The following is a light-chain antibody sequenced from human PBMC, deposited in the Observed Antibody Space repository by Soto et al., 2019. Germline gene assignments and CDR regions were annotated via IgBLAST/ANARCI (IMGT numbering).Light chain of an antibody. Sequence: VMTQSPATLSVSPGERAALSCRASQSVNSNLAWYQQKPGQAPRLLIYDASTRATAVPARFTASGSGTEFTLTISSLQSEDFAVYYCQQYNNWPRTFGQGTKVDIK. V-gene: IGKV3-15*01. CDR1: QSVNSN. CDR3: QQYNNWPRT. CDR2: DAS. J-gene: IGKJ1*01.